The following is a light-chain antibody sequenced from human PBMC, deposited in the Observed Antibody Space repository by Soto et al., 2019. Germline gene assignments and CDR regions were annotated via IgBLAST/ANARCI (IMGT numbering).Light chain of an antibody. CDR2: LNSDGSH. Sequence: QLVLTQSPSASASLGGSVKLTCTLSSGHSSYAIAWHQQQPEKGPRYLMKLNSDGSHSKGDGIPDRFSGSSSGTERYLTISSLQSEDEADYYCQTWGTGFWVFGGGTKLTVL. CDR3: QTWGTGFWV. J-gene: IGLJ3*02. V-gene: IGLV4-69*01. CDR1: SGHSSYA.